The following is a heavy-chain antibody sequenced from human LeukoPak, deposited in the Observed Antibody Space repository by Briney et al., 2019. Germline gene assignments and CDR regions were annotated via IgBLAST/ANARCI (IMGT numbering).Heavy chain of an antibody. Sequence: SETLSLTCTVSGYSISSGSYYWSWIRQPPGKGLEWIGYIYSSGSTNYNPSLKSRVTISVDTSKNQFSLKLSSVTAADTAVYYCARTGITGTTPDYWGQGTLVTVSS. V-gene: IGHV4-61*01. CDR1: GYSISSGSYY. CDR2: IYSSGST. J-gene: IGHJ4*02. CDR3: ARTGITGTTPDY. D-gene: IGHD1-7*01.